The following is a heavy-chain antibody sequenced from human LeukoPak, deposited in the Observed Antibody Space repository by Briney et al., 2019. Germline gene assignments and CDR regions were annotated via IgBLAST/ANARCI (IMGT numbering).Heavy chain of an antibody. CDR2: IKTDGRTT. D-gene: IGHD3-16*01. V-gene: IGHV3-74*01. J-gene: IGHJ4*02. CDR1: GMTFSNHW. CDR3: TTGPSYGYGW. Sequence: GGSLRLSCAASGMTFSNHWMHWVRQAPGKGLVWVSLIKTDGRTTIYADSVKGRFTISRDNGKSTLYLQMNSLRAEDTAIYYCTTGPSYGYGWWGQGTVVTVSS.